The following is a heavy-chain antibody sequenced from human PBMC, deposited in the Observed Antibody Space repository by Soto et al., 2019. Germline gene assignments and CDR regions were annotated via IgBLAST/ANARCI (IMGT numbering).Heavy chain of an antibody. D-gene: IGHD5-12*01. CDR2: IYYSGST. V-gene: IGHV4-39*07. CDR3: ARSIKAPLLFMYPFAY. J-gene: IGHJ4*01. Sequence: PSGTLSLTCTVSGGSISSSSYYWGWIRQPPGKGLEWIGGIYYSGSTYYNPSLKSRVTISVDRSKNQFSLKLSSVTAADTAVYYCARSIKAPLLFMYPFAYGGQGTLVTVSS. CDR1: GGSISSSSYY.